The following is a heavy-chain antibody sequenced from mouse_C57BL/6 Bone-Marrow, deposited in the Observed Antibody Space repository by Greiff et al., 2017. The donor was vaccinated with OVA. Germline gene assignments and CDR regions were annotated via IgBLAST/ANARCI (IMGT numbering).Heavy chain of an antibody. D-gene: IGHD1-1*01. CDR2: ISSGGSYT. CDR1: GFTFSSYG. Sequence: EVKLMESVGDLVKPGGSLKLSCAASGFTFSSYGMSWVRQTPDKRLEWVATISSGGSYTYYPDSVKGRFTISRDNAKNTLYLQMSSLKSEDTAMYYCARVYYGSFAYWGQGTLVTVSA. V-gene: IGHV5-6*01. J-gene: IGHJ3*01. CDR3: ARVYYGSFAY.